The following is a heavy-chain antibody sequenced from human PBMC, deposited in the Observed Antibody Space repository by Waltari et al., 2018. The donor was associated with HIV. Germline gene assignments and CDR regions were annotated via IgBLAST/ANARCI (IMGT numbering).Heavy chain of an antibody. V-gene: IGHV3-48*01. CDR1: GFTFSSYS. CDR3: ARGRWLQGFDY. Sequence: EVQLVESGGGLVQPGGSLRLSCAPSGFTFSSYSMNWVRQPPGKGLEWVSYMDSSSNTIVYADSVKGRFTISRDNAKNALYLQMNSLRAEDTAVYYCARGRWLQGFDYWGQGTLVTVSS. CDR2: MDSSSNTI. D-gene: IGHD3-16*01. J-gene: IGHJ4*02.